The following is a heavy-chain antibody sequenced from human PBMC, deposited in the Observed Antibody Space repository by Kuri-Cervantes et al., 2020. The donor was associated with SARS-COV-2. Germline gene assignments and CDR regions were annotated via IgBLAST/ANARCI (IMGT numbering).Heavy chain of an antibody. D-gene: IGHD3-16*01. V-gene: IGHV4-59*12. Sequence: SETLSLTCTVSGGSISSDYWSWFRQPPGKGLEWIGYIYYSGSTNYNPSLKSRVTISVDTSQNQFSLKLSSVTAADTAVYYCARATIGGGWFDPWGQGTLVTVSS. CDR2: IYYSGST. CDR3: ARATIGGGWFDP. CDR1: GGSISSDY. J-gene: IGHJ5*02.